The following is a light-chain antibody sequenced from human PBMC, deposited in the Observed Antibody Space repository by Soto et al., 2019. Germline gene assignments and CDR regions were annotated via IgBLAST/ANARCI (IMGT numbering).Light chain of an antibody. V-gene: IGKV3-20*01. CDR1: QSVSSSH. CDR3: QQYGSSGRT. CDR2: GAS. Sequence: EIVLTNSPGTLSLSRWEIATLSCRASQSVSSSHLAWYQQKPGQAPRLLIYGASSRATGIPDRFSGSGSGTDFTLTISRLEPEDFAVDYCQQYGSSGRTFGQGTKVDIK. J-gene: IGKJ1*01.